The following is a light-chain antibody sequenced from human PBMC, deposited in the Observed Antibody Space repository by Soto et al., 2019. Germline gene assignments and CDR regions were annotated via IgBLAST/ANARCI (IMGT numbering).Light chain of an antibody. CDR1: SSNIGAGYD. CDR3: QSYDSSLSGVV. J-gene: IGLJ2*01. CDR2: GNS. V-gene: IGLV1-40*01. Sequence: QSVLTQPPSVSGAPGQRATISCTGSSSNIGAGYDVHWYQQFPGTAPKLLIYGNSNRPSGVPDRFSGSKSGTSASLAITGLQAEDEADYYCQSYDSSLSGVVFGGGTKLTVL.